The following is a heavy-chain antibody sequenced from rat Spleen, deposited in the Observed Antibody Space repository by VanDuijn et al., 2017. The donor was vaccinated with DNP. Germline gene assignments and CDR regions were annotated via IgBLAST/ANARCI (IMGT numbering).Heavy chain of an antibody. CDR2: LSTGGDKS. J-gene: IGHJ3*01. V-gene: IGHV5S13*01. D-gene: IGHD1-2*01. Sequence: EVRLVESGGGLVQPGRSLKLSCAASGFTFSDYYMAWVRQAPAKGLEWVASLSTGGDKSAYRDSVKGRFIIFRDDAKNTQYLQMDSLRSEDTATYYCARHEDYSSYIYGFAYWGQGTLVTVSS. CDR1: GFTFSDYY. CDR3: ARHEDYSSYIYGFAY.